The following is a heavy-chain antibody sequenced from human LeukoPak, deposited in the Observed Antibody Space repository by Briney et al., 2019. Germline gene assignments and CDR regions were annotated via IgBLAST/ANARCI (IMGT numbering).Heavy chain of an antibody. V-gene: IGHV3-7*03. CDR2: IKQDGSEK. D-gene: IGHD2-2*01. Sequence: PGGSLRLSCAASGFTFSSYWMSWVRQAPGKGLEWVANIKQDGSEKYYVDSVKGRFTISRDNAKNSLYLQMNSLRAEDTAVYYCAKGYCSSTSCPEGVWYNWFDPWGQGTLVTVSS. J-gene: IGHJ5*02. CDR3: AKGYCSSTSCPEGVWYNWFDP. CDR1: GFTFSSYW.